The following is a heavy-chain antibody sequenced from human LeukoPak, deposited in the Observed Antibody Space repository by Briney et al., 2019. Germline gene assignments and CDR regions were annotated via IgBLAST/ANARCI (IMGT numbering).Heavy chain of an antibody. CDR1: GFTFSSYA. D-gene: IGHD6-13*01. J-gene: IGHJ4*02. CDR2: TSATGGST. Sequence: PGGSLRLSCAASGFTFSSYAVSWVRQAPGKGLEWVSGTSATGGSTYYADSVKGRFTISRDNSKNTLYLQMNSLRAEDTAVYYCAKDYSSSYWGQGTLVTVSS. CDR3: AKDYSSSY. V-gene: IGHV3-23*01.